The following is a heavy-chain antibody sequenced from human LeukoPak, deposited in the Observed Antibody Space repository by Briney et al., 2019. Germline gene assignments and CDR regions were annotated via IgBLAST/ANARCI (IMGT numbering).Heavy chain of an antibody. CDR3: ARAPNGDYFNWFDP. CDR2: IYYSGST. CDR1: GGSISSYY. D-gene: IGHD4-17*01. Sequence: SETLSLTCTASGGSISSYYWSWIRQPPGKGLEWIGYIYYSGSTNYNPSLKSRVTISVDTSKNQFSLKLSSVTAADTAVYYCARAPNGDYFNWFDPWGQGTLVTVSS. J-gene: IGHJ5*02. V-gene: IGHV4-59*01.